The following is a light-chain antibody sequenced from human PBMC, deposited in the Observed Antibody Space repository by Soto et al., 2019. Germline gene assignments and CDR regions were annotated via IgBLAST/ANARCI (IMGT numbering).Light chain of an antibody. Sequence: DIVMTHSPYSLAVSLGERATINCKSSQSLLYSSDNKNYLAWYQQKPGQPPKLLIYWASTRESGVHDRFSGSGSGTDFTLTIRSLQSEDFAVYYCKQYNNWWTFGQGTKVDIK. CDR2: WAS. CDR1: QSLLYSSDNKNY. CDR3: KQYNNWWT. V-gene: IGKV4-1*01. J-gene: IGKJ1*01.